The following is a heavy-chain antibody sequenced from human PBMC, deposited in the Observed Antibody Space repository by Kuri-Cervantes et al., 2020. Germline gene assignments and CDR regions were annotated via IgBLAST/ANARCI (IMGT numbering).Heavy chain of an antibody. D-gene: IGHD3-10*01. CDR3: ARGRRRGSGSYYPHNWYDP. CDR1: GGSISSSSYY. J-gene: IGHJ5*02. CDR2: IYYSGST. Sequence: SETLSLTCTVSGGSISSSSYYWGWIRQPPGKGLEWIGSIYYSGSTYYNPSLKSRVTISVDTSKNQFSLKLSSVTAADTAVYYCARGRRRGSGSYYPHNWYDPWGQGTLVTVSS. V-gene: IGHV4-39*01.